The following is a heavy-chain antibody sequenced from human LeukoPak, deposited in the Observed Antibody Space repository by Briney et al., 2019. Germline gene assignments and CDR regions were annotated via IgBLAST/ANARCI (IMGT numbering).Heavy chain of an antibody. CDR2: ISSSSSYT. CDR3: ARVRTADGRYYYYYGMDV. D-gene: IGHD4-17*01. Sequence: PGGSLRLSCAASGFTFSDYYMSWIRQAPGKGLEWVSYISSSSSYTNYADSVKGRFTISRDNAKNSLYLQMNSLRAEDTAVYYCARVRTADGRYYYYYGMDVWGQGTTVTVSS. V-gene: IGHV3-11*06. CDR1: GFTFSDYY. J-gene: IGHJ6*02.